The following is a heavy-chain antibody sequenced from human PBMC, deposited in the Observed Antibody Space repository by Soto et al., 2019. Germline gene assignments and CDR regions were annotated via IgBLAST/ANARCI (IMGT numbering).Heavy chain of an antibody. CDR1: GGTFSSYA. D-gene: IGHD3-22*01. CDR2: IIPIFGTA. Sequence: GASVKVSCTASGGTFSSYAISWVRQAPGQGLEWMGGIIPIFGTANYAQKFQGRVTITADESTSTAYMELSSLRSEDTAVYYCAREPFDSSGLQRYYFDYWGQGTLVTVSS. V-gene: IGHV1-69*13. J-gene: IGHJ4*02. CDR3: AREPFDSSGLQRYYFDY.